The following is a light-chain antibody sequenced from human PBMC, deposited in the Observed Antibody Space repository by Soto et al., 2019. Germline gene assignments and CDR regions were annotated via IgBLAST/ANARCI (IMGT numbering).Light chain of an antibody. CDR3: QQLNTYPQT. CDR2: AAT. CDR1: QGISSD. V-gene: IGKV1-9*01. Sequence: DIQLTQSPSFLSASVGDRVTITCRASQGISSDLVWYQQKPGKAPNLLIYAATTLQSGVPSRFSGRGSGTEFTLTISSLQPEDFATYYCQQLNTYPQTFGQGTKVEIK. J-gene: IGKJ1*01.